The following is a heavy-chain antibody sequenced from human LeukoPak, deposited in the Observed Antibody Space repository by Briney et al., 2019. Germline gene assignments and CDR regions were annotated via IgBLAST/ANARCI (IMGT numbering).Heavy chain of an antibody. D-gene: IGHD3-10*01. Sequence: SETLSLTCTVSGGSISSYYWSWIRQPPGKGLEWTGYIYYSGSTNYNPSLKSRVTISVDTSKNQFSLKLSSVTAADTAVYYCARQRITMVRGVMGFDYWGQGTLVTVSS. CDR1: GGSISSYY. CDR3: ARQRITMVRGVMGFDY. V-gene: IGHV4-59*01. J-gene: IGHJ4*02. CDR2: IYYSGST.